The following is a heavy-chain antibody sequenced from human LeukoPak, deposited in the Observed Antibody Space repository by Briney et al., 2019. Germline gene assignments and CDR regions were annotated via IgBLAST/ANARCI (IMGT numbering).Heavy chain of an antibody. Sequence: SETLSLTCTVSGGSISSGGYYWSWIRQHPGKGLEWIGYIYYSGSTYYNPSLKSRVTISVDTSKNQFSLKLSSVTAADTAVYYCARKYYYDSSGYLDYWGQGTLVTVSS. V-gene: IGHV4-31*03. CDR3: ARKYYYDSSGYLDY. D-gene: IGHD3-22*01. J-gene: IGHJ4*02. CDR1: GGSISSGGYY. CDR2: IYYSGST.